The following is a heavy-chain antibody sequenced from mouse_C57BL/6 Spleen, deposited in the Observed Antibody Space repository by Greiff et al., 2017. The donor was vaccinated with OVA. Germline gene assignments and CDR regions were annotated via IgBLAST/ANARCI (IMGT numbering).Heavy chain of an antibody. CDR3: TRDYGSWAWFAY. V-gene: IGHV1-5*01. Sequence: VQLQQSGTVLARPGASVKMSCKTSGYTFTSYWMHWVKQRPGQGLEWIGAIYPGNSDTSYNQKFKGKAKLTAVTSASTAYMELSSLTNEDSAVYYCTRDYGSWAWFAYWGQGTLVTVSA. J-gene: IGHJ3*01. CDR2: IYPGNSDT. D-gene: IGHD1-1*01. CDR1: GYTFTSYW.